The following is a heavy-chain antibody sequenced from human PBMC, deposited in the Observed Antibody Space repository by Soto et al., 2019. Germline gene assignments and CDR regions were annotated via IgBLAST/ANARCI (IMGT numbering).Heavy chain of an antibody. D-gene: IGHD3-3*01. J-gene: IGHJ6*02. V-gene: IGHV3-15*07. CDR2: IKSKTDGGTT. Sequence: GGSLRLSCAASGFTFSNAWMNWVRQAPGKGLEWVGRIKSKTDGGTTDYAAPVKGRFTISRDDSKNTLYLQMNSLKTEDTAVYYCTTGQGFLEWLQNYGMDVWGQGTTVTVSS. CDR3: TTGQGFLEWLQNYGMDV. CDR1: GFTFSNAW.